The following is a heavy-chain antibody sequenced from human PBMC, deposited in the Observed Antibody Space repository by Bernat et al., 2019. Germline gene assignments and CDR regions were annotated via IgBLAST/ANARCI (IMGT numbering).Heavy chain of an antibody. V-gene: IGHV3-66*01. CDR3: ARGVLESLTPLHYYSSGMDV. CDR2: IYSGGST. CDR1: GFTVSSNY. J-gene: IGHJ6*02. D-gene: IGHD1-20*01. Sequence: EVQLVESGGGLVQPGGSLRLSCAASGFTVSSNYMSWVRQAPGKGLEWVSVIYSGGSTYYADSVKGRFTISRDNSKNTLYLKMNSLRAEDTAVYYCARGVLESLTPLHYYSSGMDVWGQGTTVTVSS.